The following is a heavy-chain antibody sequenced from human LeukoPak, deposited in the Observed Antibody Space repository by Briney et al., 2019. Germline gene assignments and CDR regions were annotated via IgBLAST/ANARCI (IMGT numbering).Heavy chain of an antibody. CDR1: GGSISSYY. Sequence: PSETLSLTCTVSGGSISSYYWSWIRQPPGKGLEWIGYIYYSGSTNYNPSLKSRVTISVDTSKNQFSLKLSSVTAADTAVYYCARGSLAYCGGDCYSGASDIWGQGTMVTVSS. J-gene: IGHJ3*02. V-gene: IGHV4-59*01. CDR3: ARGSLAYCGGDCYSGASDI. D-gene: IGHD2-21*02. CDR2: IYYSGST.